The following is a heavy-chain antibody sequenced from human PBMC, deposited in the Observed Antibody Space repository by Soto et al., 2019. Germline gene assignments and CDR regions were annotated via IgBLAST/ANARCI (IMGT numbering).Heavy chain of an antibody. V-gene: IGHV3-30*03. Sequence: QVQLVGSGGGVVQPGRSLRLSCAGSGVTFSSYGMHWVRQPPGKGLEWVAVISYEGTNKYYADSVKGRFTISRDNYKNTLYLRMNSMRVDDAAVYYCARGTISFGGGMGVWGHGTTVIVSS. CDR3: ARGTISFGGGMGV. CDR1: GVTFSSYG. D-gene: IGHD5-18*01. J-gene: IGHJ6*02. CDR2: ISYEGTNK.